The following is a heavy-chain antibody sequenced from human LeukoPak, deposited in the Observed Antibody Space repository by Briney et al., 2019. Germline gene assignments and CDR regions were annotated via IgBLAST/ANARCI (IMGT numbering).Heavy chain of an antibody. D-gene: IGHD5-18*01. V-gene: IGHV1-2*02. CDR3: ARENSYGPFDY. CDR1: GYTFTGYY. CDR2: INPNSGGT. J-gene: IGHJ4*02. Sequence: GASVKVSCKASGYTFTGYYMHWVRQAPGQGLAWMGWINPNSGGTNYAQKFQGRVTMTRDTSISRAYMELSRLRSDDTAVYYWARENSYGPFDYWGQGTLVTVSS.